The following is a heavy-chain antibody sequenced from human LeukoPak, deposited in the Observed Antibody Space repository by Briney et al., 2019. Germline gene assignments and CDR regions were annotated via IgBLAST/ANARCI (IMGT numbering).Heavy chain of an antibody. J-gene: IGHJ4*02. V-gene: IGHV3-21*01. CDR1: GFTLSSSA. D-gene: IGHD1-26*01. CDR2: INNVGSHI. CDR3: SRDPTYYLRYGYFDY. Sequence: PGESLRLSCAASGFTLSSSAMNWVRQAPGKGLEWVSSINNVGSHIYYAGSVKGRFTISRDNTKNSLYLQMNSLRAEDTAVYYCSRDPTYYLRYGYFDYWGQGALVTVSS.